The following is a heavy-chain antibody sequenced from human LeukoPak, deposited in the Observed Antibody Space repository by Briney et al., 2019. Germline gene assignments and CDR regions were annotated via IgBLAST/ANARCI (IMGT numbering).Heavy chain of an antibody. CDR3: AKGVPGDYGLDV. V-gene: IGHV3-23*01. CDR2: IRDNGGST. Sequence: GGSLRLSCAASGFTFSSHAMSWVRQAPGKGLEWVSAIRDNGGSTYYADSVKGRFTISRDNSKNTLDLQMNSLRAEDTAVYYRAKGVPGDYGLDVWGQGTTVTVSS. D-gene: IGHD3-10*01. CDR1: GFTFSSHA. J-gene: IGHJ6*02.